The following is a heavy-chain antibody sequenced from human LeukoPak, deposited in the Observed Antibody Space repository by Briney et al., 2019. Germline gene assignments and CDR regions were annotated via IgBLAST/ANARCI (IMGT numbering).Heavy chain of an antibody. V-gene: IGHV3-21*01. Sequence: GGSLGLSCAASGFTFSSYSMNWVRQAPGKGLEWVSSISSSSSYIYYADSVKGRFTISRDNAKNSLYLQMNSLRAEDTAVYYCARGPLGYGVSPCDYWGQGTLVTVSS. D-gene: IGHD4-17*01. J-gene: IGHJ4*02. CDR2: ISSSSSYI. CDR3: ARGPLGYGVSPCDY. CDR1: GFTFSSYS.